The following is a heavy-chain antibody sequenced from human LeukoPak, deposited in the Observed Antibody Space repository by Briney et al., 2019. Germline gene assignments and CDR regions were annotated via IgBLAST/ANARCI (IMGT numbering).Heavy chain of an antibody. CDR3: ARGGSGYCSSTSCSTSDYYYMDV. D-gene: IGHD2-2*01. CDR2: IIPIFGTA. CDR1: GGTFSSYA. Sequence: ASVKVSCKASGGTFSSYAISWVRQAPGQGLEWMGGIIPIFGTANYAQKFQGRVTITTDESTSTAYMELSSLRSEDAAVYYCARGGSGYCSSTSCSTSDYYYMDVWGKGTTVTVSS. V-gene: IGHV1-69*05. J-gene: IGHJ6*03.